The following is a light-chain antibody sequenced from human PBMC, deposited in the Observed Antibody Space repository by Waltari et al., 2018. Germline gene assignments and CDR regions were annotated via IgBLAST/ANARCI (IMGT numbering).Light chain of an antibody. J-gene: IGKJ2*01. V-gene: IGKV1-39*01. Sequence: SQNIGRYLNWYQQKPGKAPKLLIYAASTLYSGVPSRFSATGSGTDFTLTISSLQPEDFATYYCQPSYTTPYAFGQGTKLEI. CDR2: AAS. CDR3: QPSYTTPYA. CDR1: QNIGRY.